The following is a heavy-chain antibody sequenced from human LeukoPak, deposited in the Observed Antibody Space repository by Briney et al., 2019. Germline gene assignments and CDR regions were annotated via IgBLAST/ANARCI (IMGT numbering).Heavy chain of an antibody. CDR1: GYGFTSYW. CDR3: ARRGRYFDFDL. J-gene: IGHJ4*02. CDR2: IYPGDSDT. D-gene: IGHD3-9*01. V-gene: IGHV5-51*01. Sequence: GESLKISCTGSGYGFTSYWIGWVRQMPGKGLGLMGIIYPGDSDTTYSPSFKGQVTISADTSIRTACLKWSSLKASDSAMYYCARRGRYFDFDLWGQGTLVTVSS.